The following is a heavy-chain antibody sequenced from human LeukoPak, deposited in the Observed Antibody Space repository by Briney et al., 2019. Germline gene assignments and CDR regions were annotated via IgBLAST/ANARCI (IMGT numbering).Heavy chain of an antibody. CDR1: GFTFSSYA. D-gene: IGHD3-22*01. J-gene: IGHJ5*02. CDR2: ISGSGGST. CDR3: AKTYDSSGWYWFDP. Sequence: GGSLRLSCAASGFTFSSYAMSWVRQAPGKGLEWVSAISGSGGSTYYADSVKGRFTISRNNSKNTLYLQMNSLRAEDTAVYYCAKTYDSSGWYWFDPWAREPWSPSPQ. V-gene: IGHV3-23*01.